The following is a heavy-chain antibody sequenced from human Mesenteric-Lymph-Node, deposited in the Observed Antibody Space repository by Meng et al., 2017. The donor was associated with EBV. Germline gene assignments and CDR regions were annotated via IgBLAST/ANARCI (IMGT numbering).Heavy chain of an antibody. CDR2: IYSGGRT. CDR3: ASLLIVFGGVIVNY. D-gene: IGHD3-16*02. J-gene: IGHJ4*02. V-gene: IGHV4-39*01. Sequence: HLQLQYSGPGLVGPSETLSLTCTVSDGSISSSSYYWGWVLQPPGKGLEWIGSIYSGGRTYYSPSLESRVTISVDTSKNQFSLKLNSVTAADTSVYFCASLLIVFGGVIVNYWGQGALVTVSS. CDR1: DGSISSSSYY.